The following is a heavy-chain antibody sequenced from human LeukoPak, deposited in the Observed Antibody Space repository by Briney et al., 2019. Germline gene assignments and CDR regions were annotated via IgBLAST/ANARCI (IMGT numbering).Heavy chain of an antibody. CDR3: ATTTYYHDRGGAFDI. J-gene: IGHJ3*02. V-gene: IGHV1-24*01. D-gene: IGHD3-10*02. Sequence: ASVKVSCKVSGYTLTKLSMHWVRQAPGKGLEWMGGFDPEDGETIYAQKFQGRVTMTEDTSTDTAYMELSSLRSEDTAVYYCATTTYYHDRGGAFDIWGQGTMVTVSS. CDR2: FDPEDGET. CDR1: GYTLTKLS.